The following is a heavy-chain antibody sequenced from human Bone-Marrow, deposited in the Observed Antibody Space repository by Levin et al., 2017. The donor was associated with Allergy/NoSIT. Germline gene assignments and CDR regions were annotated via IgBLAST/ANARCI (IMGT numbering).Heavy chain of an antibody. CDR2: MYPNSDNA. CDR3: ARGELGSGYLFVC. CDR1: GYTFTSFD. D-gene: IGHD5-12*01. J-gene: IGHJ4*02. Sequence: GESLKISCKTSGYTFTSFDINWVRQATGQGLEWMGWMYPNSDNAGYAQKFQGRVTMTRNTSISTAYMELSSLRSEDTAIYYCARGELGSGYLFVCWGQGNLFTVSS. V-gene: IGHV1-8*01.